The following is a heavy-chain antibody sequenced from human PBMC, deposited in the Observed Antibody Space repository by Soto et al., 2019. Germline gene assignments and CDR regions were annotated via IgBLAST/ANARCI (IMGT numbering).Heavy chain of an antibody. V-gene: IGHV4-4*02. D-gene: IGHD1-26*01. CDR3: ARGGTRVGATPAPNYYYYYGMDV. J-gene: IGHJ6*02. CDR2: IYHSGST. Sequence: PSETLSLTCAVSGGSISSSNWWSWVRQPPGKGLEWIGEIYHSGSTNYNPSLKSRVTISVDKSKNQFSLKLSSVTAADTAVYYCARGGTRVGATPAPNYYYYYGMDVWGQGTTVTVSS. CDR1: GGSISSSNW.